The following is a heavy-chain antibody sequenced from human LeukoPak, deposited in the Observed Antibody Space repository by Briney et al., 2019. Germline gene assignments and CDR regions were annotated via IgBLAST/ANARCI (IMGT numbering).Heavy chain of an antibody. CDR3: ARGKTRITMIRGVIPAAFDI. Sequence: ASVKVSCKASGYTFTGYYMHWVRQAPGQGLEWMGWINPNSGGTNYAQEFQGRVTMTRDTSISTAYMELSRLRSDDTAVYYCARGKTRITMIRGVIPAAFDIWGQGTMVTVSS. CDR2: INPNSGGT. V-gene: IGHV1-2*02. J-gene: IGHJ3*02. D-gene: IGHD3-10*01. CDR1: GYTFTGYY.